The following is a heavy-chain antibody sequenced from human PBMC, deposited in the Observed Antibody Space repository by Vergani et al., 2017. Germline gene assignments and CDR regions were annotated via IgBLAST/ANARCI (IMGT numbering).Heavy chain of an antibody. J-gene: IGHJ3*02. CDR2: IIPIFGTA. V-gene: IGHV1-69*06. D-gene: IGHD3-10*01. Sequence: QVQLVQSGAEVKKPGSSVKVSCKASGGTFSSYAISWVRQAPGQGLEWMGGIIPIFGTANYAQKFQGRVTMTTDTSTSTAYMELRSLRSDDTAVYYCARDRTFGGAFDIWGQGTMVTVSS. CDR3: ARDRTFGGAFDI. CDR1: GGTFSSYA.